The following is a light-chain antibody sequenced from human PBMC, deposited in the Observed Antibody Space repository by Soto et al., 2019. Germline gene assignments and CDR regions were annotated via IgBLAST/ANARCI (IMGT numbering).Light chain of an antibody. Sequence: EIVMTQSPATLSVSPGERATLSCRASQSVSSNLAWYQQKPGQAPRLLIYGASVRATGVPDRFSGSGSGTDFTLTINSLQSEDSAVYYCQNYNYWPPATFGGGTKVDI. CDR2: GAS. CDR1: QSVSSN. J-gene: IGKJ4*01. V-gene: IGKV3-15*01. CDR3: QNYNYWPPAT.